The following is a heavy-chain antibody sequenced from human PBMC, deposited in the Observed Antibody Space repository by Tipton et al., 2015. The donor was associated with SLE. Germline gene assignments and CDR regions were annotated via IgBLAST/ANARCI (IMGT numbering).Heavy chain of an antibody. V-gene: IGHV1-2*02. CDR2: INPNSGGT. CDR1: GYTFTGYY. CDR3: ARGHYGSGSLDDAFDI. Sequence: QVQLVQSGAEVKKPGASVKVSCKASGYTFTGYYMHWVRQAPGQGLEWMGWINPNSGGTNYAQKFQGRVTMTRDASISTAYMELSRLRSDDTAVYYCARGHYGSGSLDDAFDIWGQGTMVTVSS. J-gene: IGHJ3*02. D-gene: IGHD3-10*01.